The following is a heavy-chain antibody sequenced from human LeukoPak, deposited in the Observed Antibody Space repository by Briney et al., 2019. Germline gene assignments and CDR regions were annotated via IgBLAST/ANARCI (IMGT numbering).Heavy chain of an antibody. D-gene: IGHD2-15*01. CDR1: GXTFSGSA. Sequence: GGSLRLSCAASGXTFSGSAVHWVRQASGKGLEAVGHIRSKANSYATSYAASVKGRFTISRDDSKNTAYLQMNSLKTEDTAVYYCTRYKPDCSGGSCPHYGMDVWGQGTTVTVSS. V-gene: IGHV3-73*01. CDR2: IRSKANSYAT. CDR3: TRYKPDCSGGSCPHYGMDV. J-gene: IGHJ6*02.